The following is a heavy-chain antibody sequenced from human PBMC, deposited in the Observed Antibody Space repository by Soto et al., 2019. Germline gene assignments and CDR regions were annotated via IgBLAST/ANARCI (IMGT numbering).Heavy chain of an antibody. V-gene: IGHV3-7*04. Sequence: GGSLRLSCAASGFTFSSYWMNWVRQAPGKGLEWVANIKQDGSEKYYVDSVKGRFTISRDNAKNSLSLQVNSLRAEDKAVYYCARGGLLAGDAFDIWGQGTMVTVSS. CDR3: ARGGLLAGDAFDI. CDR1: GFTFSSYW. CDR2: IKQDGSEK. D-gene: IGHD6-19*01. J-gene: IGHJ3*02.